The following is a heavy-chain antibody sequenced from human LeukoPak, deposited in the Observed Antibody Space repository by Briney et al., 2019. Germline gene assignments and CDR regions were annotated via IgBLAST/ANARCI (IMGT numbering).Heavy chain of an antibody. V-gene: IGHV3-20*04. D-gene: IGHD4-17*01. CDR2: INLIGGST. Sequence: PEGSLRLSCAASGFTFDDYGMSWVRQTPGKGLEWVSGINLIGGSTSYADSVKGRFTISRDNAKNSLFLQMNSLRAEDTALYYCAKGSDYGLSSFDYWGQGTLVTVSS. J-gene: IGHJ4*02. CDR1: GFTFDDYG. CDR3: AKGSDYGLSSFDY.